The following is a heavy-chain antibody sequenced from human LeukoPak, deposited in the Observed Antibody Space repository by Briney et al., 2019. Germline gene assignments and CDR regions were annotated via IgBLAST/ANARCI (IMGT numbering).Heavy chain of an antibody. CDR3: AKDTKRWKTYYYASGSYYFDY. J-gene: IGHJ4*02. Sequence: PGGSLRLSCAASGFTFSSYGMHWVRQAPGKGLERVAFIRYDGSNKYYADSVKGRFTISRDNSKNTLYLQMNSLRAEDTAMYYCAKDTKRWKTYYYASGSYYFDYWGQGTLVTVSS. V-gene: IGHV3-30*02. D-gene: IGHD3-10*01. CDR2: IRYDGSNK. CDR1: GFTFSSYG.